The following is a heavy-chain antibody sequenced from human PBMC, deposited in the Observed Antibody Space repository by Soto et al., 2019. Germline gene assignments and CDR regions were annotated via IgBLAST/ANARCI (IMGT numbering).Heavy chain of an antibody. D-gene: IGHD3-9*01. J-gene: IGHJ6*03. CDR2: VYYSGST. CDR1: GGSISTYD. CDR3: ARHGGSRYDILTGYSHYYYYMDV. Sequence: PSETLSLTCTVSGGSISTYDWSWIRQPPGKGLEWIGYVYYSGSTNYNPSLKSRVTISVDTSKNQFSLKLSSVTAADTAVYYCARHGGSRYDILTGYSHYYYYMDVWGKGTTVTVSS. V-gene: IGHV4-59*08.